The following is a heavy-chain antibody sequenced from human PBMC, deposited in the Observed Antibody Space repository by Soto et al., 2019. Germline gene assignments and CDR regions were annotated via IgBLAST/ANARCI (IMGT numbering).Heavy chain of an antibody. D-gene: IGHD5-12*01. CDR1: GYTLTELS. CDR2: FDPEDGET. Sequence: ASVKVSCKVSGYTLTELSMHWVRQAPGKGLEWMGGFDPEDGETIYAQKFQGRVTMTEDTSTDTAYMELSSLRSEDTAVYYCASRDSGYVIDAFDISRQGTMVTVSS. CDR3: ASRDSGYVIDAFDI. V-gene: IGHV1-24*01. J-gene: IGHJ3*02.